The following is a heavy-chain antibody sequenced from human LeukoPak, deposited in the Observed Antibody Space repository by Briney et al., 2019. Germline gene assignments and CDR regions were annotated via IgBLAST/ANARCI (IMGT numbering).Heavy chain of an antibody. Sequence: GGSLRLSCAASGFIFRSYWMHWVRQAPGKGLEWVAVIWYDGSNKYYADSVKGRFTISRDNSKNTLYLQMNSLRAEDTAVYYCARDLGYSSSRPLDYWGQGTLVTVSS. CDR3: ARDLGYSSSRPLDY. CDR1: GFIFRSYW. CDR2: IWYDGSNK. D-gene: IGHD6-6*01. J-gene: IGHJ4*02. V-gene: IGHV3-33*08.